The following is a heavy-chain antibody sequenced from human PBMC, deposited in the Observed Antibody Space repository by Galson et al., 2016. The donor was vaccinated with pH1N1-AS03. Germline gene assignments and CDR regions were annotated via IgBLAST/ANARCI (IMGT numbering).Heavy chain of an antibody. J-gene: IGHJ4*02. CDR3: ARGTREGKSDFDY. Sequence: TLSLTCSVSGDSISSNNYFWSWIRQPAGKGLEWIGRLSSLGTANYNPSLESRVSISMDTSKNQISLDLYSVTAADTAIYYCARGTREGKSDFDYWGQGTLVTVSS. CDR1: GDSISSNNYF. V-gene: IGHV4-61*02. D-gene: IGHD1-26*01. CDR2: LSSLGTA.